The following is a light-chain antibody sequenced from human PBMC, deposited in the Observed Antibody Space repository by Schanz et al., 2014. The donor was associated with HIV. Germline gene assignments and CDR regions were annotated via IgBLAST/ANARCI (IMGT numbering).Light chain of an antibody. CDR2: DAY. CDR3: KQYSGSPRT. CDR1: QSVAANS. Sequence: IVLTQSPGTLSLSPGDRATLSCRASQSVAANSLAWYQQKPGQPPRLLFFDAYARATGVPPRFSASGSGTDFTLTISRLEPEDFAVYYCKQYSGSPRTFGQGTKVEIK. J-gene: IGKJ1*01. V-gene: IGKV3-20*01.